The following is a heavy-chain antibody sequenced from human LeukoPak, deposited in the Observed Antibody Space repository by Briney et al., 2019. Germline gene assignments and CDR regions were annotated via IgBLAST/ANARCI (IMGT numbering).Heavy chain of an antibody. CDR3: ARGHSGYDFDFDY. Sequence: ASVKVSCKASGYTFTGYYMHWVRQAPGQGLEGMGWINPNSGGTNYAQKFQGRVTMTRDTSISTAYMELSRLRSDDTAVYYCARGHSGYDFDFDYWGQGTLVTVSS. V-gene: IGHV1-2*02. CDR1: GYTFTGYY. D-gene: IGHD5-12*01. J-gene: IGHJ4*02. CDR2: INPNSGGT.